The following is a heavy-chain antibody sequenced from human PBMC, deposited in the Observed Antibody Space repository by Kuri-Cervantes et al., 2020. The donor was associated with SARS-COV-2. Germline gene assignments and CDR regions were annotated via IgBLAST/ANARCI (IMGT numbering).Heavy chain of an antibody. CDR3: ARHSKVLRFLEWLLD. Sequence: GSLRLSYAVYGGSFSSYYWGWIRQPPGKGLEWIGSIYYSGSTYYNPSLKSRVTISVDTSKNQFSLKLSSVTAADTAVYSCARHSKVLRFLEWLLDWGQGTLVTVSS. J-gene: IGHJ4*02. D-gene: IGHD3-3*01. CDR1: GGSFSSYY. CDR2: IYYSGST. V-gene: IGHV4-39*01.